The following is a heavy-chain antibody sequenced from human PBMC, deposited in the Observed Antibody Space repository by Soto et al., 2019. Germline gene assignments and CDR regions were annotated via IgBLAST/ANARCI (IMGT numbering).Heavy chain of an antibody. J-gene: IGHJ4*02. CDR1: GSTFNNFA. D-gene: IGHD1-26*01. CDR3: ARAIKRWEVNYYFDF. Sequence: QVQLEQSGAEVKKPGDSVKVSCQVSGSTFNNFAFSWVRQAPGHGPEWMGGIVVDSNTAEYSQRFQDRVTITADTSTDTLYMELGSLTFEDTAVYYCARAIKRWEVNYYFDFWGQGTLVTVSS. CDR2: IVVDSNTA. V-gene: IGHV1-69*06.